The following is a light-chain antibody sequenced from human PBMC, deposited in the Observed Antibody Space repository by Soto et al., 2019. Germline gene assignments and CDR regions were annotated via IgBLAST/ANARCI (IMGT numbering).Light chain of an antibody. J-gene: IGLJ1*01. Sequence: QSVLTQPASVSGSPGQSITISCTGTRSDIGAYNYVSWYQQHPGKAPKLMIYEVSNRPSGVSNRFSGSKSGNTASLTISGIQPEDDGDFFCSSYTSSCTPFVSGAGTKVT. V-gene: IGLV2-14*01. CDR1: RSDIGAYNY. CDR3: SSYTSSCTPFV. CDR2: EVS.